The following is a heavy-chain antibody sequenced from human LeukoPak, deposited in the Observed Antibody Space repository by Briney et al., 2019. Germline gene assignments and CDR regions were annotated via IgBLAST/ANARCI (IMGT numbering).Heavy chain of an antibody. CDR2: IIPIFGTA. Sequence: ASVKVSCKASGYTFTSYDINWVRHAPGQGLEWMGGIIPIFGTANYAQKFQGRVTMTRDMSTSTVYMELSSLRSEDTAVYYCARDFREYYDILTGPGWFDPWGQGTLVTVSS. D-gene: IGHD3-9*01. CDR1: GYTFTSYD. V-gene: IGHV1-69*05. J-gene: IGHJ5*02. CDR3: ARDFREYYDILTGPGWFDP.